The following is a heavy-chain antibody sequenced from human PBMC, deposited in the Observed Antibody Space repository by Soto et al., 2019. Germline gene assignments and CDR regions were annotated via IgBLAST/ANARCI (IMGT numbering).Heavy chain of an antibody. V-gene: IGHV1-18*01. CDR3: ARDRYCSGGSCWDDAFDI. D-gene: IGHD2-15*01. J-gene: IGHJ3*02. CDR2: ISAYNGNT. Sequence: QVPLVQSGAEVKKPGASVKVSCKASGYTFTSYGISWVRQAPGQGLEWMGWISAYNGNTNYAQKLQGRVTMTTDTSTSTAYMELRSLRSDDTAVYYCARDRYCSGGSCWDDAFDIWGQGTMVTVSS. CDR1: GYTFTSYG.